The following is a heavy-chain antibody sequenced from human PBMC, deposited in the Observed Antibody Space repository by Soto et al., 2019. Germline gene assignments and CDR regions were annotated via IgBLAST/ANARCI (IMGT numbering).Heavy chain of an antibody. Sequence: SETLSLTRAVSGGSFSGYCYSCIRQPPGKGLEGIGEINHSGSTNYNPSLKSRVTISVDTSKNQFSLKLSSVTAADTAVYYCARGAYDILSGYYDYYYYGMDVWGEGTTVT. V-gene: IGHV4-34*01. CDR1: GGSFSGYC. CDR2: INHSGST. J-gene: IGHJ6*02. D-gene: IGHD3-9*01. CDR3: ARGAYDILSGYYDYYYYGMDV.